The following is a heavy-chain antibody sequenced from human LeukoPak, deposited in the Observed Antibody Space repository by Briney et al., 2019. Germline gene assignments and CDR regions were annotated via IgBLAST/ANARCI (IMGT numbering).Heavy chain of an antibody. V-gene: IGHV3-64D*09. CDR1: GLFFSSYE. Sequence: GGSLRLSCEASGLFFSSYEMNWVRQAPGKGLEYVSAISSTGTYTYYADSVRGRFTISRDNSKNTLYLQMSSLRADDTAVYYCSGHSSGWYADWGQGTLVTVSS. CDR2: ISSTGTYT. CDR3: SGHSSGWYAD. J-gene: IGHJ4*02. D-gene: IGHD6-19*01.